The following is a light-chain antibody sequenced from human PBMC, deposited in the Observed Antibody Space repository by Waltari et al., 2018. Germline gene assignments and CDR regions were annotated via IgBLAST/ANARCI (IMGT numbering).Light chain of an antibody. CDR3: QVWDSASDHVV. J-gene: IGLJ2*01. Sequence: SYVLTQPPSVSVAPGQTATITCGGDKSGGKSVHWYQQKAGQAPVVVGHDDSDRPSGVPGRFSGSNAGNTATLTISRVEAGDEADYHCQVWDSASDHVVFGGGTKLTVL. CDR1: KSGGKS. V-gene: IGLV3-21*02. CDR2: DDS.